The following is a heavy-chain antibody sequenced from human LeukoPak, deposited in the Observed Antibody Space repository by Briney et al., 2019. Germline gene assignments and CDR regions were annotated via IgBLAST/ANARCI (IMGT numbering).Heavy chain of an antibody. CDR2: IYYPGST. J-gene: IGHJ4*02. V-gene: IGHV4-39*07. CDR3: ARDRYYDYVWGSYRSEQHFDY. Sequence: SETLSLTCTVSGGSISSINYHWGWIRQPPGKGLEWIGTIYYPGSTYYNPSLKSRVTISVDTSKNQFSLKLSSVTATDTAVYYCARDRYYDYVWGSYRSEQHFDYWGQGTLVTVSS. CDR1: GGSISSINYH. D-gene: IGHD3-16*02.